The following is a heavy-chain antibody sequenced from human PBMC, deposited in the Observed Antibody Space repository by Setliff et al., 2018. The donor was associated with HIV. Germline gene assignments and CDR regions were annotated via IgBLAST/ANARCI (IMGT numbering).Heavy chain of an antibody. Sequence: PSETLSLTCAVSGYAISSSGYYRGWIRQPPGKGLEWIGSIYHSGSTYYNPSLKSRVTLSVDTSKNQFSLKLSSVTAADTAMYYCARQVETYYYASSGYPAYFDYWGQGTLGTVSS. V-gene: IGHV4-38-2*01. CDR2: IYHSGST. CDR3: ARQVETYYYASSGYPAYFDY. D-gene: IGHD3-22*01. CDR1: GYAISSSGYY. J-gene: IGHJ4*02.